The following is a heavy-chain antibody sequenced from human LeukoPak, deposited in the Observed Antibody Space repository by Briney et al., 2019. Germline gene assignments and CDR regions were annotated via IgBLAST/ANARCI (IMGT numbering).Heavy chain of an antibody. CDR3: ARDSRDWSFDC. Sequence: GGSLRLSCAASGFSLRDYSMDWVRQAPGKGLEWVSYISSSGSTIYYADSVKGRFTISRDNAKNSLYLQMNGLRAEDTAIYYCARDSRDWSFDCWGQGTLVTVSA. CDR2: ISSSGSTI. CDR1: GFSLRDYS. J-gene: IGHJ4*02. D-gene: IGHD3/OR15-3a*01. V-gene: IGHV3-48*04.